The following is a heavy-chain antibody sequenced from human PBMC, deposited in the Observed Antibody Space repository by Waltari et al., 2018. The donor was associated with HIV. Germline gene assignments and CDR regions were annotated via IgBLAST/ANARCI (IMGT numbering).Heavy chain of an antibody. CDR3: ARGNLLRSYLYYYYGMDV. Sequence: QVQLQQWGAGLLKPSETLSLTCAVYGGSFSGYYWSWIRQPPGKGLEWIGEINHSGSTNYNPSLKSRVTISVDTSKNQFSLKLSSVTAADTAVYYCARGNLLRSYLYYYYGMDVWGQGTTVTVSS. D-gene: IGHD1-26*01. V-gene: IGHV4-34*01. CDR2: INHSGST. CDR1: GGSFSGYY. J-gene: IGHJ6*02.